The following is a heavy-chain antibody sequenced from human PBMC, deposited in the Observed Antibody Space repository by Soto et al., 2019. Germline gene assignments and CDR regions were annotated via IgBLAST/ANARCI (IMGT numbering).Heavy chain of an antibody. D-gene: IGHD6-13*01. CDR2: MWYDGSNK. CDR3: ATALAAAGTFYYYYYGMDV. V-gene: IGHV3-33*01. J-gene: IGHJ6*02. Sequence: PGGSLRLSCAASGFTFSSYGMHWVRQAPGKGLEWVAVMWYDGSNKYYADSVKGRFTISRDNSKNTLYLQMNSLRAEDTAVYYCATALAAAGTFYYYYYGMDVWGQGTTVTVSS. CDR1: GFTFSSYG.